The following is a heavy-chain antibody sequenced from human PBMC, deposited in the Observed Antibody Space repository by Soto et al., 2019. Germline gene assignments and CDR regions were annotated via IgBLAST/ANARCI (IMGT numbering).Heavy chain of an antibody. CDR1: GFTFRSYA. V-gene: IGHV3-23*01. D-gene: IGHD2-8*01. J-gene: IGHJ4*02. CDR3: TKHLSNGSPDY. CDR2: ISGSGGGT. Sequence: EVQLLESGGALVQPGGSLRLSCAASGFTFRSYAMSWVRQAPGKGLEWVSLISGSGGGTYYADSVKGRFTISRDNAKNTLYLQMNSLRAKDTAVFYCTKHLSNGSPDYWGQGTLVTVSS.